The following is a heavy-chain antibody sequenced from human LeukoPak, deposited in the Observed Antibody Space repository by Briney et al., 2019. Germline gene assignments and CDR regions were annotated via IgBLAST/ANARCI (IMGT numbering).Heavy chain of an antibody. D-gene: IGHD6-19*01. J-gene: IGHJ5*02. V-gene: IGHV3-33*01. CDR2: IWYDGSNK. Sequence: GRSLRLSCAASGFTFSSYGMHWVRQAPGKGLEWVAVIWYDGSNKYYADSVKGRFTISRDNSKNTLYLQMNSLRAEDTAVHYCARDALQWLDNWFDPWGQGTLVTVSS. CDR1: GFTFSSYG. CDR3: ARDALQWLDNWFDP.